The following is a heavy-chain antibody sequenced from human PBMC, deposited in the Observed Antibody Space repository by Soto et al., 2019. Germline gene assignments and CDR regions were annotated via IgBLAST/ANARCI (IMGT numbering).Heavy chain of an antibody. J-gene: IGHJ5*02. D-gene: IGHD3-10*01. V-gene: IGHV4-34*01. CDR3: ARGRSVLLWFGELSWFDP. CDR2: INHSGST. CDR1: GGSFSGYY. Sequence: SETLSLTCAVYGGSFSGYYWSWIRQPPGKGLEWIGEINHSGSTNYNPSLKSRVTISVDTSKNQFSLKLSSVTAADTAVYYCARGRSVLLWFGELSWFDPWGQGTLVTVSS.